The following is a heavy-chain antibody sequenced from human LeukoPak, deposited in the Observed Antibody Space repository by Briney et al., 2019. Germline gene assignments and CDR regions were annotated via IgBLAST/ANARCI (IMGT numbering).Heavy chain of an antibody. J-gene: IGHJ5*02. D-gene: IGHD5/OR15-5a*01. CDR3: ARHLRSGNWFDP. CDR1: GFTFSDYY. Sequence: GGALRLSCAASGFTFSDYYMSWVRQAPGKGLEGVSYISSSSSYTNYADSVKRRFTTSRDNAKHSLYLQMNSLTAEDTAVYYCARHLRSGNWFDPWGQGPLVTVSS. V-gene: IGHV3-11*06. CDR2: ISSSSSYT.